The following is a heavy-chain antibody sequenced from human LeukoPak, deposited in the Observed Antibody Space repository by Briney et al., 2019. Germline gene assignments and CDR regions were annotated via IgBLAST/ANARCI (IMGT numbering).Heavy chain of an antibody. J-gene: IGHJ4*02. CDR3: AKGTLGKCSGGSCYPLDY. CDR1: GFTFSSYG. D-gene: IGHD2-15*01. Sequence: GGSLRLSCAAAGFTFSSYGMAWVRQGPGKGLEWVSCITGGGGYTYHTDSVKGRFTISRDNSKNTLYLQMNSLRVEDTAVYYCAKGTLGKCSGGSCYPLDYWGQGTLVTVSS. V-gene: IGHV3-23*01. CDR2: ITGGGGYT.